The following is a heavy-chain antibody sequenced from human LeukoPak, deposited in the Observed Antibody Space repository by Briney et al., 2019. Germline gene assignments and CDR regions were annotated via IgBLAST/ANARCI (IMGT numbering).Heavy chain of an antibody. CDR1: GFIFDDYA. D-gene: IGHD3-22*01. CDR2: ISWNSGSI. V-gene: IGHV3-9*01. J-gene: IGHJ3*02. Sequence: GGSLRLSCAASGFIFDDYAMHWVRQAPGKGLEWVSGISWNSGSIGYADSVKGRFTISRDNAKNSLYLQMNSLRGEDTALYYCAKDIMRSSARAFDIWGQGTMVTVSS. CDR3: AKDIMRSSARAFDI.